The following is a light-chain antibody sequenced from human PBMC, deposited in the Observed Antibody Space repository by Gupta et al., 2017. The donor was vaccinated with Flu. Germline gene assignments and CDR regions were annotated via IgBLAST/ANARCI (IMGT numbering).Light chain of an antibody. CDR1: SGHSIYA. J-gene: IGLJ1*01. CDR2: LNSDGSH. Sequence: QLVLTQSPSASASLGASVKLTCTLSSGHSIYAIAWHQQQPEKGPRYLMKLNSDGSHSKGDGITDRFSGSSSGAERYLTISSLQSEDEADYYCQTWGTVIQVFGTGTKVTVL. CDR3: QTWGTVIQV. V-gene: IGLV4-69*01.